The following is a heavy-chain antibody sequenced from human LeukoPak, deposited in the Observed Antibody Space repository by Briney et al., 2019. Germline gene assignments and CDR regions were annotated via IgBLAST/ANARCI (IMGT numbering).Heavy chain of an antibody. V-gene: IGHV3-48*03. J-gene: IGHJ4*02. D-gene: IGHD3-9*01. CDR3: VRGVPYYDILTGPSLAY. CDR2: ISSSGSTI. CDR1: GFTFSSYE. Sequence: GGSLRLSCAASGFTFSSYEMNWVRQAPGKGLEWVSYISSSGSTIYYADSVRGRFTVSRDNAKNSLYLQMNSLRAEDTAVYYCVRGVPYYDILTGPSLAYWGQGTLVTVSS.